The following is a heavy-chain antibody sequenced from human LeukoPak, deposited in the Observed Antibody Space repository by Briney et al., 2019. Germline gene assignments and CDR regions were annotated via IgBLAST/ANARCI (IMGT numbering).Heavy chain of an antibody. V-gene: IGHV4-59*10. CDR1: GGSFSGYY. Sequence: PSETLSLTCAVYGGSFSGYYWSWIRQPAGKGLEWIGRIYTSGSTNYNPSLKSRVTMSVDTSKNQFSLRLTSVSAADTAVYYCARGQLALRSHYYDGMDVWGQGTTVTVSS. CDR2: IYTSGST. CDR3: ARGQLALRSHYYDGMDV. D-gene: IGHD1-7*01. J-gene: IGHJ6*02.